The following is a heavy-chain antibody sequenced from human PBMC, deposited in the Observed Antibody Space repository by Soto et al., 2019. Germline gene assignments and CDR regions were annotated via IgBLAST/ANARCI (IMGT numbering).Heavy chain of an antibody. J-gene: IGHJ4*02. Sequence: PSETLSLTCTVSGDSISSSWWTWIRQPPGKGLEWIGYISHVGGTNYNPSLSSRVTISLDTSKNQFSLRLSFVTAGDTAVYFCAMGMINLGAQVIHCWGQGTLVTVSS. CDR1: GDSISSSW. V-gene: IGHV4-59*01. D-gene: IGHD3-16*01. CDR3: AMGMINLGAQVIHC. CDR2: ISHVGGT.